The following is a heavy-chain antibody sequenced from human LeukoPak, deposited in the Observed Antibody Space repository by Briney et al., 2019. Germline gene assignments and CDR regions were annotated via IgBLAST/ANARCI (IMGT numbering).Heavy chain of an antibody. CDR2: INHSGST. V-gene: IGHV4-34*01. J-gene: IGHJ4*02. CDR3: ARGPQWLVPFDY. CDR1: GGSFSGYY. Sequence: SETLSLTCAVYGGSFSGYYWSWIRQPPGKGLEWIGEINHSGSTNYNPSLKSRVTISVDTSKNQFSLKLSSVTAADTAVYYCARGPQWLVPFDYWGQGTLVTVSS. D-gene: IGHD6-19*01.